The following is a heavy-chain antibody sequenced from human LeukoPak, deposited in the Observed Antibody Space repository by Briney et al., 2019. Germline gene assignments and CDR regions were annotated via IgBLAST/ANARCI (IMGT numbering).Heavy chain of an antibody. D-gene: IGHD3-22*01. CDR1: GYTFTSYD. V-gene: IGHV1-8*01. J-gene: IGHJ4*02. Sequence: ASVTVSCKASGYTFTSYDIDWMRPATGQGLDWMGWINPDSGKAGYAQKFQGRVTMTRNTSINTAYMELSSLRSEATVVYYCARGPLYFYDSSGPFYFDFWGQGTLVTVSS. CDR2: INPDSGKA. CDR3: ARGPLYFYDSSGPFYFDF.